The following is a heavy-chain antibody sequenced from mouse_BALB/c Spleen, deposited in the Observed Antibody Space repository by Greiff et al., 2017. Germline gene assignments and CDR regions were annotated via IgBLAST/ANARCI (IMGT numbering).Heavy chain of an antibody. Sequence: EVQLKESGGGLVKPGGSLKLSCAASGFTFSDYYMYWVRQTPEKRLEWVATISDGCSYTYYPDSVKGRFTISRDNAKNNLYLQMSSLKSEDTAMYYCARDARALGEYWGQGTTLTVSS. J-gene: IGHJ2*01. D-gene: IGHD3-3*01. CDR3: ARDARALGEY. V-gene: IGHV5-4*02. CDR1: GFTFSDYY. CDR2: ISDGCSYT.